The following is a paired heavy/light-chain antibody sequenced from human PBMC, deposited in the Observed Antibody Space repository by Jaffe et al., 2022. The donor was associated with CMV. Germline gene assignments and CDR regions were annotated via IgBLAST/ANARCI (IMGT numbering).Heavy chain of an antibody. J-gene: IGHJ3*02. Sequence: QVQLQESGPGLVKPSGTLSLTCAVSGGSISSSKWWNWVRQSPGKGLEWIGEIHHSGSTNYNPSLESRVTISVDKSKNQFSLKLSSVTAADTAVYYCARDYDSSGSDAFDIWGQGTMVTVSS. D-gene: IGHD3-22*01. V-gene: IGHV4-4*02. CDR1: GGSISSSKW. CDR2: IHHSGST. CDR3: ARDYDSSGSDAFDI.
Light chain of an antibody. CDR2: DNN. CDR1: SSNIGNKY. V-gene: IGLV1-51*01. Sequence: QSVLTQPPSMSAAPGQKVTISCSGSSSNIGNKYVSWYQQLPGTAPKLLIYDNNKRPSGIPDRFSGSKSGTSATLGITGLQTGDEADYYCGTWDSSLSAGVFGGGTKLTVL. J-gene: IGLJ2*01. CDR3: GTWDSSLSAGV.